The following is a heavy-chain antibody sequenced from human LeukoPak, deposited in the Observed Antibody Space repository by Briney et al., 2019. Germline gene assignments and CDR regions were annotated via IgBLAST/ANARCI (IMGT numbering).Heavy chain of an antibody. V-gene: IGHV5-51*01. D-gene: IGHD3-22*01. CDR1: GYNFTSYW. J-gene: IGHJ3*01. CDR3: ARTPHYYDSSGYYFSA. Sequence: PGESLKISCKDSGYNFTSYWIGWVRQMPGKGLEWMGIIYPSDSDTRYSPSFQGQVTISADKSISTAYLQWSSLKASDTAMYYCARTPHYYDSSGYYFSAWGQGTMVTVSS. CDR2: IYPSDSDT.